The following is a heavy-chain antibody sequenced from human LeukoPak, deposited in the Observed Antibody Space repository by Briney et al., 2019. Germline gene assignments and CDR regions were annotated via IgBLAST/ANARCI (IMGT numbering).Heavy chain of an antibody. CDR1: GFTFSSYS. J-gene: IGHJ4*02. CDR3: ARGVDY. Sequence: GGSLRLSCVASGFTFSSYSMNWVRQAPGKGLEWVSYISPGSTTIYYADSVKGRFTISRDNAKNSLYLQMNSLRDEDTAVYYCARGVDYWGQGTLVTVSS. V-gene: IGHV3-48*02. CDR2: ISPGSTTI.